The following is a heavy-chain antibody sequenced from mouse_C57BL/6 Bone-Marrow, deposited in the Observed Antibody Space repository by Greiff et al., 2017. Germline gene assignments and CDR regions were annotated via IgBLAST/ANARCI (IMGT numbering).Heavy chain of an antibody. CDR3: ANYYGSPWFAY. V-gene: IGHV1-64*01. CDR1: GYTFTSYW. J-gene: IGHJ3*01. D-gene: IGHD1-1*01. CDR2: IHPNSGST. Sequence: QVQLQQPGAELVKPGASVKLSCKASGYTFTSYWMHWVKQRPGQGLEWIGMIHPNSGSTNYNEKFKSKATLTVDQSSSTAYMQLSSLTSEDSAVXYCANYYGSPWFAYWGQGTLVTVSA.